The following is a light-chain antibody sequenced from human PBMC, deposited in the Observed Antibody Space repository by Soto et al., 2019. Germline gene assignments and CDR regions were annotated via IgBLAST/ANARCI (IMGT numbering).Light chain of an antibody. V-gene: IGKV1-39*01. Sequence: DIQMTQSPSSLSASVGDRVTITCRASETISSYLNWYQQKPGKAPKLLIYAASSLQSGAPSRFSGSGSATDFTLTISSLQPEDFATYYSQQSHGIPYTFGQGTQLEIK. CDR2: AAS. CDR3: QQSHGIPYT. CDR1: ETISSY. J-gene: IGKJ2*01.